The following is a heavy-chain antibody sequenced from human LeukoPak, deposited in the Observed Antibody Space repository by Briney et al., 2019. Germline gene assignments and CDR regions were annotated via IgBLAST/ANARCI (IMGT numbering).Heavy chain of an antibody. Sequence: ASVKVSCKASGYTFTSYDINWVRQATGQGLEWMGWMIPNSGNTGYAQKFQGRVTMTRDTSISTAYMELSRLRSDDTAVYYCARGGDYFNYYYYYYMDVWGKGTTVTVSS. D-gene: IGHD2/OR15-2a*01. CDR3: ARGGDYFNYYYYYYMDV. J-gene: IGHJ6*03. V-gene: IGHV1-8*01. CDR1: GYTFTSYD. CDR2: MIPNSGNT.